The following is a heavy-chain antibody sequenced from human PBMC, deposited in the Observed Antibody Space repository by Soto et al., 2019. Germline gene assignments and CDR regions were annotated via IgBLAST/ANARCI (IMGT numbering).Heavy chain of an antibody. CDR2: ISFEGSKK. D-gene: IGHD6-6*01. V-gene: IGHV3-30*18. J-gene: IGHJ5*02. Sequence: QVQLVESGGGVVQPGGSLRLPCAASGFIFSGYGMHWVRQAPGKGLEWVAVISFEGSKKYYANSVEGRFTISRDNSKNTLFLQMNSLRAEDMAVYYCAKGGSSSARYFDRWGQGALVTVSS. CDR3: AKGGSSSARYFDR. CDR1: GFIFSGYG.